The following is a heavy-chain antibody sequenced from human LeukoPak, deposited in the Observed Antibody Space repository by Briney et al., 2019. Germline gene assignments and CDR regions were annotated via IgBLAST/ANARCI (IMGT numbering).Heavy chain of an antibody. J-gene: IGHJ4*02. V-gene: IGHV4-39*07. D-gene: IGHD1-7*01. CDR2: IYYSGST. Sequence: PSETLSLTCTVSGGSISSYYWVWIRQPPGKGLEWIGNIYYSGSTYYNPSLKSRVTISVDTSKNQFSLKLSSVTAADTAVYYCAREGITGTRAYDYWGQGTLVTVSS. CDR3: AREGITGTRAYDY. CDR1: GGSISSYY.